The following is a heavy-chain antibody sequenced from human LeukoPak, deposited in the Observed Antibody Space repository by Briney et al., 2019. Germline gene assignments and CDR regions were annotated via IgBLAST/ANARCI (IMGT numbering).Heavy chain of an antibody. J-gene: IGHJ4*02. CDR1: EYIFTTYW. V-gene: IGHV5-51*01. D-gene: IGHD3-10*01. CDR2: IYPGDSDT. CDR3: ARHAPLVRGVIYYFDH. Sequence: GESLNISCKGSEYIFTTYWIDWVRQMPGKGLEWMGSIYPGDSDTRYSPSFQGQVTISADTSISTAYLQWSSLKASDTAMYYCARHAPLVRGVIYYFDHWGQGTLVTVSS.